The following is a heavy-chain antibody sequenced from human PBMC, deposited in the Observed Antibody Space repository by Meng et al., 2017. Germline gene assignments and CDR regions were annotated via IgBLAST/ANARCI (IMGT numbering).Heavy chain of an antibody. D-gene: IGHD1-26*01. CDR3: ATMWRLVGATGGDIPYYFDY. Sequence: ASVKVSCKASGYTFTSYYMHWVRQAPGQGLEWMGIINPSGGSTSYAQKFQGRVTMTRDTSTSTVYMELSSLRSEDTAVYYCATMWRLVGATGGDIPYYFDYWGQGTVVTVSS. CDR1: GYTFTSYY. CDR2: INPSGGST. J-gene: IGHJ4*02. V-gene: IGHV1-46*01.